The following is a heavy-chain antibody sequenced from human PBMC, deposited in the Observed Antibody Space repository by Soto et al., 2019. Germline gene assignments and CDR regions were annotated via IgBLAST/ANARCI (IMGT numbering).Heavy chain of an antibody. Sequence: EVQLVESGGGLVKPGESLRLACAGSGFTFSSYSFNWVRQAPGKGLEWVSSVSNGGSYTYYADSVKGRFTISRDNAENSAFLQMNSLRAEDTAVYYCSRDWDHLDVWGKGTTVTVSP. J-gene: IGHJ6*04. CDR1: GFTFSSYS. CDR3: SRDWDHLDV. V-gene: IGHV3-21*01. D-gene: IGHD1-26*01. CDR2: VSNGGSYT.